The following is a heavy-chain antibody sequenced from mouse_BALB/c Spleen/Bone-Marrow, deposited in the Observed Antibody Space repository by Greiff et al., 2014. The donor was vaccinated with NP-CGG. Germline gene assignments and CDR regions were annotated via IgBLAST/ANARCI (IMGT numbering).Heavy chain of an antibody. CDR3: ARGVDGYPWFAY. D-gene: IGHD2-3*01. V-gene: IGHV5-6-3*01. Sequence: DVMLVESGGGLVQPGGSLKLSCAASGFTFSSYGVSWVRQTPDKRLELVANINTNGVYTYYPDSVKGRFTISRDNAKNTLYLQMSSLKSEDTAMYYCARGVDGYPWFAYWGQGTLVTVSA. J-gene: IGHJ3*01. CDR2: INTNGVYT. CDR1: GFTFSSYG.